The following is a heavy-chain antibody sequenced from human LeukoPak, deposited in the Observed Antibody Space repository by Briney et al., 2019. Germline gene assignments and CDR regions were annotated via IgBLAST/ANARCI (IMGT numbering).Heavy chain of an antibody. D-gene: IGHD6-19*01. CDR2: ISSSSSYI. J-gene: IGHJ4*02. CDR1: GFTFSSYS. CDR3: ASSFLYSSGWDGYYFDY. V-gene: IGHV3-21*01. Sequence: GGSLRLACAASGFTFSSYSMSWVRQAPGKGLEWVSSISSSSSYIYYADSVKGRFTISRDNAKNSLYLQMNSLRAEDTAVYYCASSFLYSSGWDGYYFDYWGQGTLVTVSS.